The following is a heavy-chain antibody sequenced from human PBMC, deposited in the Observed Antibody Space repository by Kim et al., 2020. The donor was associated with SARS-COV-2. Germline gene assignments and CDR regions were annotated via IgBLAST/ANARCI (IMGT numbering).Heavy chain of an antibody. CDR2: IYPGDSDT. CDR3: ARTYYYDSSDGEGAEDAFDI. CDR1: GYSFTSYW. V-gene: IGHV5-51*01. Sequence: GESLKISCKGSGYSFTSYWIGWVRQMPGKGLEWMGIIYPGDSDTRYSPSFQGQVTISADKSISTAYLQWSSLKASDTAMYYCARTYYYDSSDGEGAEDAFDIWGQGTMVTVSS. J-gene: IGHJ3*02. D-gene: IGHD3-22*01.